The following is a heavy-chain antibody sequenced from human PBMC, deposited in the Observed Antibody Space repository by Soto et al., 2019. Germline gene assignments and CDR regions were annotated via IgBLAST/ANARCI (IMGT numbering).Heavy chain of an antibody. Sequence: SETLSLTCTVSGGSVSSGSYYWSWIRQPPGKRLYCIGYSYYIGSTRYYPNLIIRVTISVDTSQHHFSLKLSSVSAADLAVYYCASTYYDFWSGYYGFDYWGQGTLVTVSS. V-gene: IGHV4-61*01. CDR2: SYYIGST. J-gene: IGHJ4*02. CDR1: GGSVSSGSYY. D-gene: IGHD3-3*01. CDR3: ASTYYDFWSGYYGFDY.